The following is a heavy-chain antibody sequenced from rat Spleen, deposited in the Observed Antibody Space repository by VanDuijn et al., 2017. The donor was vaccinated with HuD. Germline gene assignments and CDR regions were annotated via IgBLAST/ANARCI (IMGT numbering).Heavy chain of an antibody. V-gene: IGHV5-25*01. CDR3: ARQDTSGYSNWFAY. D-gene: IGHD4-3*01. CDR2: ISPSGVT. Sequence: EVQLVESGGGLVQPGRSMSLSCAASGFIFSNYYMAWVRQAPTKGLEWVASISPSGVTYYRDSVKGRFTVSRENAKSTLCLLMDSLRSEDTATYYCARQDTSGYSNWFAYWGQGTLVTVSS. CDR1: GFIFSNYY. J-gene: IGHJ3*01.